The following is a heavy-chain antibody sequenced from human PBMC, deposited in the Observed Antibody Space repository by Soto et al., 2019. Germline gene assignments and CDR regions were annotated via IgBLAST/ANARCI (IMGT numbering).Heavy chain of an antibody. CDR1: GFTFSNYG. Sequence: QVQLVESGGGVVQPGRSLRLSCAASGFTFSNYGMHWVRQAPGKGLEWVAIIWYDGDKKYYAESVKGRFTISRDNSKNMLYLQMNSLRAEDTAVYYCARREWGDYWGQGTLVTVS. V-gene: IGHV3-33*01. CDR3: ARREWGDY. J-gene: IGHJ4*02. CDR2: IWYDGDKK. D-gene: IGHD3-3*01.